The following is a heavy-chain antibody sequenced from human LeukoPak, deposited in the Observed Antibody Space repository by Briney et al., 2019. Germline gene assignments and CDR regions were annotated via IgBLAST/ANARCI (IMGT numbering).Heavy chain of an antibody. Sequence: GASVKVSCKASGYTFNGYYMHWVRQAPGQGLEWMGWINPNSGGTNYAQKFQGRVTMTRDTSISTAYMELSRLRSDDTAVYYCARDWVEQQLVIGNWFDPWGQGNLVTVSS. CDR2: INPNSGGT. J-gene: IGHJ5*02. D-gene: IGHD6-13*01. CDR1: GYTFNGYY. V-gene: IGHV1-2*02. CDR3: ARDWVEQQLVIGNWFDP.